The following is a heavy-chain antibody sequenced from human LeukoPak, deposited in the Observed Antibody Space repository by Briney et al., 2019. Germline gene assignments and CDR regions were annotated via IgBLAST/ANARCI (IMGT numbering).Heavy chain of an antibody. D-gene: IGHD6-19*01. Sequence: SETLSLTCTVSGGSISSYYWSWVRQPAGKGLEWIGRIYTSGSTNYNPSLKSRVTMSVDTSKNQFSLKLSSVTAADTAVYYCARDSSGWKGGNWFDPWGQGTLVTVSS. J-gene: IGHJ5*02. V-gene: IGHV4-4*07. CDR3: ARDSSGWKGGNWFDP. CDR2: IYTSGST. CDR1: GGSISSYY.